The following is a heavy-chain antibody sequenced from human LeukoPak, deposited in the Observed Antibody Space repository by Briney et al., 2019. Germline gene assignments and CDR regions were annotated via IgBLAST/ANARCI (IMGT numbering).Heavy chain of an antibody. V-gene: IGHV3-74*01. CDR1: GFTFSSYW. J-gene: IGHJ4*02. CDR3: AKDNGHNWNDGVDY. D-gene: IGHD1-1*01. Sequence: GGSLRLSCAASGFTFSSYWMHWVRQAPGKGLVWVSRINSDGSSTTYADSVKGRFTITRDNAKNTLYLQMNSLRAEDTAVYYCAKDNGHNWNDGVDYWGQGTLVTVSS. CDR2: INSDGSST.